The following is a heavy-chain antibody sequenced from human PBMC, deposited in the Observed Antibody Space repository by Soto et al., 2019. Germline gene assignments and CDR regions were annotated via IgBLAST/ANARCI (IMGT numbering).Heavy chain of an antibody. CDR2: IGGSGGST. D-gene: IGHD3-9*01. J-gene: IGHJ4*02. CDR1: GFTFSTYA. V-gene: IGHV3-23*01. Sequence: AGGSLRLSCAASGFTFSTYAMSWVRQAPGKGLEWVSAIGGSGGSTYYADSVKGRFTISRDNSKNTLYLQMNSLRAEDTAVYYCARDRRYYDILTGYYTGLHFDSWGQGTLVTVSS. CDR3: ARDRRYYDILTGYYTGLHFDS.